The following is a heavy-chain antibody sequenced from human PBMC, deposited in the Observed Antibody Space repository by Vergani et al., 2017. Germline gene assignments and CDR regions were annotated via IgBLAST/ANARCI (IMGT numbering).Heavy chain of an antibody. Sequence: EVQLVESGGGLVQPGRSLRLSCAASGFTFDDYAMHWVRQAPGKGLEWVSGISWNSGSIGYADSVKGRFTISRDNAKNSLYLQMNSLRAEDTAVYYCARVVLDSDNWNYVFDYWGQGTLVTVSS. CDR3: ARVVLDSDNWNYVFDY. D-gene: IGHD1-7*01. J-gene: IGHJ4*02. CDR1: GFTFDDYA. CDR2: ISWNSGSI. V-gene: IGHV3-9*01.